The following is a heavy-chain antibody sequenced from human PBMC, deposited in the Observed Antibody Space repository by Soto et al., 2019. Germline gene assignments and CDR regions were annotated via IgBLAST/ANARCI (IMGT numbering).Heavy chain of an antibody. CDR2: INYSGST. Sequence: SETLSLTXTVSCGSISSVGYYWSWIRQHPVKGLEGIGYINYSGSTNYNPSLKSRVTISVDTSKNQFSLKLSSVTAADTAVYYCARVLPYCSSTSCYKREYYYYGMDVWGQGTTVTVSS. J-gene: IGHJ6*02. CDR1: CGSISSVGYY. D-gene: IGHD2-2*01. V-gene: IGHV4-31*03. CDR3: ARVLPYCSSTSCYKREYYYYGMDV.